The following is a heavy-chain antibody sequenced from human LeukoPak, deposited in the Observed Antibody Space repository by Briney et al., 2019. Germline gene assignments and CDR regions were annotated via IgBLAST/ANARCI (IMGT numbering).Heavy chain of an antibody. D-gene: IGHD3-10*01. CDR1: GGSISSYF. J-gene: IGHJ5*02. CDR2: ISYTGST. CDR3: ARDDYRGVTNFDP. V-gene: IGHV4-59*01. Sequence: MPSETLSLTCTVSGGSISSYFWSWIRQPPGKGLEWIGYISYTGSTNYNPSLKSRVTISVDTSKNQFSLQLTSVTAADTAVYYCARDDYRGVTNFDPWGQGTLVTVSS.